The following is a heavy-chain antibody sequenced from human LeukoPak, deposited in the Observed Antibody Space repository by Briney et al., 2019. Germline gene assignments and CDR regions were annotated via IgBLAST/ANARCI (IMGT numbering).Heavy chain of an antibody. CDR2: IYYSGST. Sequence: PSETLTLTCSDSGGSISSYYWSWIRQPPGKRLEWIAYIYYSGSTDYIPSHKSRVIISLDSSKNQYSLKLSSVTAADTALYYCARHDPIVGTPDAFDIWGQGTMVTVSS. D-gene: IGHD1-26*01. J-gene: IGHJ3*02. CDR3: ARHDPIVGTPDAFDI. V-gene: IGHV4-59*08. CDR1: GGSISSYY.